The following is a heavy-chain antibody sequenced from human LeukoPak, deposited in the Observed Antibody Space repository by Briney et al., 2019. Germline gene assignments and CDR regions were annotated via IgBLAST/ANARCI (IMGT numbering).Heavy chain of an antibody. V-gene: IGHV1-2*04. J-gene: IGHJ4*02. CDR2: INPNSGGT. D-gene: IGHD3-22*01. CDR3: ARDFFRSMYYYDSSGYSNRDY. Sequence: ASVKDSCKSTGYTHTDYHIHWVRQPPGQELEGMGCINPNSGGTNYAQKFQGWVILTRVRSVSIAYMELSRLRSDDSAVYYCARDFFRSMYYYDSSGYSNRDYWGRGTLVSVSS. CDR1: GYTHTDYH.